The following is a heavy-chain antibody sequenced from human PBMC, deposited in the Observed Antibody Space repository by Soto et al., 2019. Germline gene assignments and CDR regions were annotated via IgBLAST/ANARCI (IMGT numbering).Heavy chain of an antibody. CDR1: GFTFSSYD. V-gene: IGHV3-13*01. D-gene: IGHD3-16*02. CDR2: IGTAGDT. CDR3: ARGGYDYIWGSYRSNHDAFDI. Sequence: GGSLRLSCAASGFTFSSYDMHWVRQATGKGLEWVSAIGTAGDTYYPGSVKGRFTISRENAKNSLYLQMNSLRAGDTAVYYCARGGYDYIWGSYRSNHDAFDIWGQGTMVTVSS. J-gene: IGHJ3*02.